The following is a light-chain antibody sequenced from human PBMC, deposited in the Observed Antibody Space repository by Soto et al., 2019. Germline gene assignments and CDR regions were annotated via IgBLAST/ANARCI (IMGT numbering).Light chain of an antibody. Sequence: EIVLTQSPGTLSLSPGERATLSCRASQTVTRSYLAWYQQKPGPAPRLLIYGASTRATGIPARFSASGSGTEFTLTISSLQSADFAIYYCQQYNNWSRITFGQGTRLE. CDR1: QTVTRSY. CDR3: QQYNNWSRIT. J-gene: IGKJ5*01. V-gene: IGKV3-15*01. CDR2: GAS.